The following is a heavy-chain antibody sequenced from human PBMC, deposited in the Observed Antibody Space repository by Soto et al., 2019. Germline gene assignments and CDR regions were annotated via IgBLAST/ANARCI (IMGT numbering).Heavy chain of an antibody. Sequence: GESLKISCKGSGYSFTSYWIGWVRQMPGKGLEWMGIIYPGDSDTRYSPSFQGQVTISADKSISTAYLQWSSLKASDTAMYYCARHNVPITNYYYYYYMDVWGKGTTVTVSS. V-gene: IGHV5-51*01. CDR2: IYPGDSDT. CDR3: ARHNVPITNYYYYYYMDV. J-gene: IGHJ6*03. CDR1: GYSFTSYW. D-gene: IGHD1-20*01.